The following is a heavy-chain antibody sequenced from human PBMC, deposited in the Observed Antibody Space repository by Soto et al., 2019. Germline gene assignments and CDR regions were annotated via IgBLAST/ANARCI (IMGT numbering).Heavy chain of an antibody. J-gene: IGHJ4*02. CDR1: GYSFTSYW. CDR2: IYPGDSDT. V-gene: IGHV5-51*01. Sequence: EVQLVQSGAEVKKPGESLKSSWKGSGYSFTSYWIGWVRQMPGKGLAWMGIIYPGDSDTRYSPSFQGQVTISADKSISTAYLQWSSLKASDTAMYYCARHENLDISYGSGSHIDYWGQGTLVTVSS. CDR3: ARHENLDISYGSGSHIDY. D-gene: IGHD3-10*01.